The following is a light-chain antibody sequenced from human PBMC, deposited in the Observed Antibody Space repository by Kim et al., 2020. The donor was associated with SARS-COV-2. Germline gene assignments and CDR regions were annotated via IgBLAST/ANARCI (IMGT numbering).Light chain of an antibody. CDR1: ALPKQY. J-gene: IGLJ2*01. CDR2: KDT. CDR3: QSTDSSNTYRI. V-gene: IGLV3-25*03. Sequence: PGRTARITCSGDALPKQYAYWYRQKPGQAPILVMYKDTERPSGMPERISGSSSGTTVTLTISGVQAEDEADYYCQSTDSSNTYRIFGGGTQLTVL.